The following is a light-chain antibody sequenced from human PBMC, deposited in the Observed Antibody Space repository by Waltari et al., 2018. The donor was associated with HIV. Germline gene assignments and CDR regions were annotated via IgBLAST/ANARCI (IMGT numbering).Light chain of an antibody. CDR1: SSSIGSNT. V-gene: IGLV1-44*01. CDR3: AAWDDSLNGIWV. J-gene: IGLJ3*02. CDR2: SNN. Sequence: QSVLTQPPSASGTPGQRVTISCSGSSSSIGSNTVNWFQQLPGTAPKLLIYSNNQRPSGCPDRFSGSKSGTSASLAISGLQSEDEADYYCAAWDDSLNGIWVFGGGTKLTVL.